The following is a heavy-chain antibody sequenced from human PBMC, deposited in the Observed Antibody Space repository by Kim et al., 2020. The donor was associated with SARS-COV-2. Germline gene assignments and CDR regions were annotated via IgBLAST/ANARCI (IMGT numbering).Heavy chain of an antibody. CDR3: ARDLYYYGSGSYFLPAAPTYFDF. Sequence: GGSLRLSCAASGFTFSSYTMNWVRQAPGKGLEWVSYISSSSTTIYYADSVKGRFTISRDYAKNSLYLQMNSLRDEDTAVYYCARDLYYYGSGSYFLPAAPTYFDFWGQGTLVTVSS. CDR2: ISSSSTTI. J-gene: IGHJ4*02. V-gene: IGHV3-48*02. CDR1: GFTFSSYT. D-gene: IGHD3-10*01.